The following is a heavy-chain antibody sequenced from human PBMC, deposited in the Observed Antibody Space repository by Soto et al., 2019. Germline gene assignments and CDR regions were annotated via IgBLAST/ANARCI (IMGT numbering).Heavy chain of an antibody. V-gene: IGHV4-31*01. D-gene: IGHD2-15*01. Sequence: QVQLQESGPGLVKPSQTLSLTCSVSGGSISSGDYYWSWVRQHPGKGLEWIGYIFYSGSTYYNPSLKTQLTISVDTSKNQFSLKLSSVTAADTAVYYCARGGSGDIVVVAAIDYWGQGTLVTVSS. CDR2: IFYSGST. CDR1: GGSISSGDYY. J-gene: IGHJ4*02. CDR3: ARGGSGDIVVVAAIDY.